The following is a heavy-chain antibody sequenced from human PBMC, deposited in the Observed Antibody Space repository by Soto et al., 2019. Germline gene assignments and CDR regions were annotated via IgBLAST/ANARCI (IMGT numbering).Heavy chain of an antibody. D-gene: IGHD3-16*01. V-gene: IGHV4-31*03. CDR1: GGSISSGDYH. CDR3: ARDKPLPHDSGLGEGYCGVAL. J-gene: IGHJ6*04. CDR2: INYNTGST. Sequence: QVQLQESGPGLVKPSQTLSLTCTVSGGSISSGDYHWSRLRQGPGKGLVWIGNINYNTGSTYYTPYLKSRVSISIDRSKNPFSLKLSYVTAADAAVYYWARDKPLPHDSGLGEGYCGVALWGEGTTVTVSS.